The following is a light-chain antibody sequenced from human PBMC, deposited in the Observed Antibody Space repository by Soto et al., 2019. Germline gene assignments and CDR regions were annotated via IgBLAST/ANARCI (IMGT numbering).Light chain of an antibody. CDR2: GAS. J-gene: IGKJ2*01. Sequence: EIVMTQAPATLSVSPGERATLACRASQSVSSNLAWYQQKTGQAPRLLIYGASTRATGIPARFSGIGSGTEFTLTISSLQSEDFAVYYCQQYDNWPPMYTFGQGTKLEI. V-gene: IGKV3-15*01. CDR3: QQYDNWPPMYT. CDR1: QSVSSN.